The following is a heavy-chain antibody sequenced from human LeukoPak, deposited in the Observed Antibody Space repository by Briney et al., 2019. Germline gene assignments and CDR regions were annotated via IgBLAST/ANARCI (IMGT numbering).Heavy chain of an antibody. D-gene: IGHD6-19*01. CDR2: IKQDGSEK. V-gene: IGHV3-7*01. Sequence: GGSLRLSCAASGFTFSRSWMSWVRQAPGKGLEWVANIKQDGSEKYYVDSVKGRFTISRDNAKNSLYLQMNSLRAEDTAVYYCARGRIAVAGTYIPSNWGPQLYYMDVWGKGTTVTVSS. J-gene: IGHJ6*03. CDR1: GFTFSRSW. CDR3: ARGRIAVAGTYIPSNWGPQLYYMDV.